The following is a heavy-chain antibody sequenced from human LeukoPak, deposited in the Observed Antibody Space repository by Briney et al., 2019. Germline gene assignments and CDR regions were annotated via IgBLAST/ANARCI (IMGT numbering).Heavy chain of an antibody. D-gene: IGHD6-13*01. CDR1: GFTFSSDA. J-gene: IGHJ4*02. CDR2: ISGSGGST. Sequence: GGSLRLSCAASGFTFSSDAMSWVRQAPGKGLEWVSAISGSGGSTYYADSVKGRFTISRDNSKNTLYLQMNSLRAEDTAVYYCANLGAAAGTLDYWGQGTLVTVSS. CDR3: ANLGAAAGTLDY. V-gene: IGHV3-23*01.